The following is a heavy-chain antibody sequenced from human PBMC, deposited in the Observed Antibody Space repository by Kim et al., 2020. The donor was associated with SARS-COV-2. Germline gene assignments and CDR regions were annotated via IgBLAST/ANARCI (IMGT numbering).Heavy chain of an antibody. V-gene: IGHV3-33*01. CDR2: IWYDGSNK. D-gene: IGHD6-19*01. CDR3: ARVEIAVAGTRLNYYGMDV. J-gene: IGHJ6*02. Sequence: GGSLRLSCAASGFTFSSYGMHWVRQAPGKGLEWVAVIWYDGSNKYYADSVKGRFTISRDNSKNTMFLQMNSLRAEDTAVYYCARVEIAVAGTRLNYYGMDVGGQGTTVTVSS. CDR1: GFTFSSYG.